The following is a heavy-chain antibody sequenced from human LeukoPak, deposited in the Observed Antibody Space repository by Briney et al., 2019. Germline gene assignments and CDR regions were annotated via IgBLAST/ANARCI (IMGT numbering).Heavy chain of an antibody. CDR1: GGSISSSSHY. J-gene: IGHJ6*03. CDR2: IYYSGST. Sequence: SETLSLTCTVSGGSISSSSHYWGWIRQPPGKGLEWIGSIYYSGSTYYNPSLKSRVTISVDTSKNQFSLKLSSVTAADTAVYYCARTLYYYDSSGYYYVGYYYYMDVWGKGTTVTVSS. D-gene: IGHD3-22*01. CDR3: ARTLYYYDSSGYYYVGYYYYMDV. V-gene: IGHV4-39*07.